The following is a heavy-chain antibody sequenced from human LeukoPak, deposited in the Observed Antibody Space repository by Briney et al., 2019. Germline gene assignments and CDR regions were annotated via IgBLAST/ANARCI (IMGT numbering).Heavy chain of an antibody. CDR3: ARGLGTYWGKDFLNWFDP. J-gene: IGHJ5*02. Sequence: ASVKVSCKASGYSFTNYDINWVRQAAGQGLEWMGWVNPNNGDAGFSQKFQGRVTLTSNTSLTTAYMELTSLTPEDTAVYYCARGLGTYWGKDFLNWFDPWGQGTLVTVSS. CDR2: VNPNNGDA. CDR1: GYSFTNYD. D-gene: IGHD7-27*01. V-gene: IGHV1-8*02.